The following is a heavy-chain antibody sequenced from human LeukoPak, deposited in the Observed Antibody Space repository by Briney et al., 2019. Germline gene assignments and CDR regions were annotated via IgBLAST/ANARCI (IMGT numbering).Heavy chain of an antibody. J-gene: IGHJ6*03. CDR1: GGTFSSYA. V-gene: IGHV1-69*13. CDR3: ARASTMVRGVSPMDV. D-gene: IGHD3-10*01. Sequence: GASVKVSCKASGGTFSSYAISWVRQAPGQGLEWMGGIIPIFGTANYAQKFQGRVTITADESTSTAYMELSSLRSEDTAVYYCARASTMVRGVSPMDVWGKGTTVTISS. CDR2: IIPIFGTA.